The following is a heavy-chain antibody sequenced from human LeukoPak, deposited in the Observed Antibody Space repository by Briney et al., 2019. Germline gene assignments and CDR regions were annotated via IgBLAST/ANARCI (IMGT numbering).Heavy chain of an antibody. CDR3: ASHIEGPKNAFHI. J-gene: IGHJ3*02. V-gene: IGHV3-7*01. Sequence: GGSLRLSCAASGFTFSTYWMSWVRQAPGKGLEWVANIKEDGSEIYYVDSVKGRFTISRDNTKTSLYLQMNSLRAEDTAVYYCASHIEGPKNAFHIWGQGTMVTVSS. CDR1: GFTFSTYW. CDR2: IKEDGSEI.